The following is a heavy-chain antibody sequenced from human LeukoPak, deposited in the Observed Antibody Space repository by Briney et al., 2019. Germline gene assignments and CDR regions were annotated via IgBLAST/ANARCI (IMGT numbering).Heavy chain of an antibody. J-gene: IGHJ4*02. CDR2: INHSGST. CDR3: ARLYDFWRYYFDY. V-gene: IGHV4-34*01. CDR1: GGSFSGYY. Sequence: SETLSLTCAVYGGSFSGYYWSWIRQPPGKGLEWIGEINHSGSTNYNPSLKSRVTISVDTSKNQFSLKLSSVTAADTAVYYCARLYDFWRYYFDYWGQGTLVTVSS. D-gene: IGHD3-3*01.